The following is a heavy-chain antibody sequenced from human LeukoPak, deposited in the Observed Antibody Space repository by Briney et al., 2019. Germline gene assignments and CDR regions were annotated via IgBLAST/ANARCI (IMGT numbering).Heavy chain of an antibody. CDR2: INHSGST. Sequence: SETLSLTCAVYGGSFSGYYWSWIRQPPGKGLEWIGEINHSGSTNYNPSLKSRVTISVDTSKNQFSLKLSSVTAADTAVYYCARVDLHDYGAHFDYWGQGTLVTVSS. CDR3: ARVDLHDYGAHFDY. D-gene: IGHD4-17*01. CDR1: GGSFSGYY. J-gene: IGHJ4*02. V-gene: IGHV4-34*01.